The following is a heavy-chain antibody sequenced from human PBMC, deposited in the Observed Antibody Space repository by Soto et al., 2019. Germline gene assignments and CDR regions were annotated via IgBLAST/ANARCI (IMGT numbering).Heavy chain of an antibody. CDR3: ARDPPRHCSGGSCAAN. V-gene: IGHV1-69*13. CDR2: IIPIFGTA. D-gene: IGHD2-15*01. J-gene: IGHJ4*02. Sequence: SVKVSCKASGGTFSSYAISWVRQAPGQGLEWMGGIIPIFGTANYAQKFQGRVTITADESTSTAYMELSSLRSEDTAVYYCARDPPRHCSGGSCAANWGQGTLVTVSS. CDR1: GGTFSSYA.